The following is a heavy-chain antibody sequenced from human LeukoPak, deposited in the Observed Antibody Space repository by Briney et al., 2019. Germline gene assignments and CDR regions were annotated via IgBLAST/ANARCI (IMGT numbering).Heavy chain of an antibody. J-gene: IGHJ6*02. CDR3: ARAGSSGPYCTDGSCCGMDV. V-gene: IGHV4-30-4*08. CDR1: GVSINNPNYC. CDR2: GYCNGRT. Sequence: PSETLSLTCTVSGVSINNPNYCWSWVRQPPGKGLEWVGYGYCNGRTYYNPSLRSRLTMAVDTSNNQFSLELSSVTAADTAVYYCARAGSSGPYCTDGSCCGMDVWGQGTTVTVSS. D-gene: IGHD2-15*01.